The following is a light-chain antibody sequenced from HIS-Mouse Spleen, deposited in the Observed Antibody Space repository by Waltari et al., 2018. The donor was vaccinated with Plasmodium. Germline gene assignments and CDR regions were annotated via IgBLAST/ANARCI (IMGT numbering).Light chain of an antibody. J-gene: IGLJ3*02. CDR1: SSDVGRYHY. V-gene: IGLV2-14*03. Sequence: QSALTQPASVSGSPGQSITISCTGTSSDVGRYHYVSWYQQHPGKAPKLMIYDGSNRPSGVSNRFSGSKSGNTASLTISGLQAEDEADYYCSSYTSSSTLFGGGTKLTVL. CDR2: DGS. CDR3: SSYTSSSTL.